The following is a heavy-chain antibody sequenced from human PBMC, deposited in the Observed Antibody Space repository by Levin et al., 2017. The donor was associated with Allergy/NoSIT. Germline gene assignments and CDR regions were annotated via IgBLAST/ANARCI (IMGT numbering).Heavy chain of an antibody. CDR2: ISPYNGDT. Sequence: ASVKVSCKASGYTFTFYGISWVRQAPGQGLEWMGWISPYNGDTKYAQNIQGRVTMTTDTSTSTAYMELRSLRSGDTAVYYCAREMAETAADTFDIWGQGTMVTVSS. D-gene: IGHD2-8*01. CDR1: GYTFTFYG. V-gene: IGHV1-18*01. J-gene: IGHJ3*02. CDR3: AREMAETAADTFDI.